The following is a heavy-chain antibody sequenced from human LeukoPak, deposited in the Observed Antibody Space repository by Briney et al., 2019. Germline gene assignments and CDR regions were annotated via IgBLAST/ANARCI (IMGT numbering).Heavy chain of an antibody. CDR1: GGPISSYY. CDR3: ARDFHFWSGYYGGPFDY. Sequence: SETLSLTCTVSGGPISSYYWSWIRQPAGKGLEWIGRIYTSGSTNYNPSLKSRVTMSVDTSKNQFSLKLSSVTAADTAVYYCARDFHFWSGYYGGPFDYWGQGTLVTVSS. CDR2: IYTSGST. D-gene: IGHD3-3*02. V-gene: IGHV4-4*07. J-gene: IGHJ4*02.